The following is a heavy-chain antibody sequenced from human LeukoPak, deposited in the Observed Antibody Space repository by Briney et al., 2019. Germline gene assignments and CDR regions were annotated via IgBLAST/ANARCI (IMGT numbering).Heavy chain of an antibody. CDR3: ARTAARRFDY. D-gene: IGHD6-6*01. CDR2: INPTGGST. V-gene: IGHV1-46*01. J-gene: IGHJ4*02. Sequence: GASVKVSCKAPGYTFTNYYMHWVRQAPGQGLEWMGIINPTGGSTTYAQKFQGRVTMTRDTSTSTVYMELSSLRSDDTAVYYCARTAARRFDYWGQGTLVTVSS. CDR1: GYTFTNYY.